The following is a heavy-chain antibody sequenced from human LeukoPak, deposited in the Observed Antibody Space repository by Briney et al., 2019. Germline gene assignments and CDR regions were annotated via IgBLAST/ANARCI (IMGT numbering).Heavy chain of an antibody. V-gene: IGHV3-23*01. CDR3: AKDPVGLNGFDY. CDR1: GFTFSSYA. J-gene: IGHJ4*02. D-gene: IGHD1-26*01. Sequence: GGSLRLSCAASGFTFSSYAMSWVRQAPGKGLEWVSAISGSGGSTYYADSVKGRFTISRDNSKKTLYLQMNSLRAEDTAVYYCAKDPVGLNGFDYWGQGPLVTVSS. CDR2: ISGSGGST.